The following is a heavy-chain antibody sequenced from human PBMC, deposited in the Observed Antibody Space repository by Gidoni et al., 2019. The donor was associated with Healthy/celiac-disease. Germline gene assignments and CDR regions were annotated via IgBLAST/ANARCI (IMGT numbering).Heavy chain of an antibody. V-gene: IGHV4-34*01. CDR2: INHSGST. CDR3: ARGLHVDIVATISGPDAFDI. Sequence: QVQLQQWGAGLLKPSETLSLTCAVYGGSFSGYYWSWIRQPPGKGLEWIGEINHSGSTNYNPSLKSRVTISVDTSKNQFSLKLSSVTAADTAVYYCARGLHVDIVATISGPDAFDIWGQGTMVTVSS. D-gene: IGHD5-12*01. J-gene: IGHJ3*02. CDR1: GGSFSGYY.